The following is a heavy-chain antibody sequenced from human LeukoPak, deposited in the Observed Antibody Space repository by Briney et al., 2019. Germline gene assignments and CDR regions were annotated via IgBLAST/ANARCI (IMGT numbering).Heavy chain of an antibody. V-gene: IGHV1-69*06. D-gene: IGHD2-2*01. CDR3: ARVQLGYCSSTSCYGYDY. Sequence: SVKVSCKASGGTFSSYAIGWVRQAPGQGLEWMGGIIPIFGTANYAQKFQGRVTITADKSTSTAYMELSSLRSEDTAVYYCARVQLGYCSSTSCYGYDYWGQGTLVTVSS. J-gene: IGHJ4*02. CDR2: IIPIFGTA. CDR1: GGTFSSYA.